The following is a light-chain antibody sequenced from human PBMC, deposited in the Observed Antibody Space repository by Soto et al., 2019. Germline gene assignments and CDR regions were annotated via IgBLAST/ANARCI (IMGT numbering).Light chain of an antibody. J-gene: IGKJ5*01. Sequence: EIVLTQSPAILSLSPGASASLSCGASQSISSSFLAWYQQKPGQAPRLLIYGASSRATGIPDRFSGSGSETDFTLTISSLEPEDFAVYYCQQYDNSPITFGQGTRLEIK. CDR3: QQYDNSPIT. CDR2: GAS. CDR1: QSISSSF. V-gene: IGKV3-20*01.